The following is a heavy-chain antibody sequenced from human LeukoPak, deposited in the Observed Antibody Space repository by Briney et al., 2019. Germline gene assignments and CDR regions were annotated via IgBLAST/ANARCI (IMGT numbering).Heavy chain of an antibody. V-gene: IGHV1-69-2*01. Sequence: ASVKVSCKASGYTFTDYYMHWVQQAPGKGLEWMGLVDPEDGETIYAEKFQGRVTITADTSTDTAYMELSSLRSEDTAVYYCAARGSSSSGFGYMDVWGKGTTVTVSS. CDR3: AARGSSSSGFGYMDV. J-gene: IGHJ6*03. CDR2: VDPEDGET. CDR1: GYTFTDYY. D-gene: IGHD6-6*01.